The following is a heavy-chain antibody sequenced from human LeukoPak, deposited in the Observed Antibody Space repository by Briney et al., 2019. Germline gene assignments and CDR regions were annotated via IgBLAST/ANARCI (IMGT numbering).Heavy chain of an antibody. CDR1: GASISSSSYY. J-gene: IGHJ4*02. V-gene: IGHV4-39*07. D-gene: IGHD4-17*01. CDR2: IYYSGST. CDR3: ARERRQAYGDYVVSLHFDY. Sequence: KSSETLSLTCTVSGASISSSSYYWGWIRRPPGKGLEWIGSIYYSGSTYYNPSLKSRVTISVDTSKNQFSLKLSSVAAADTAVYYCARERRQAYGDYVVSLHFDYWGQGTLVTVSS.